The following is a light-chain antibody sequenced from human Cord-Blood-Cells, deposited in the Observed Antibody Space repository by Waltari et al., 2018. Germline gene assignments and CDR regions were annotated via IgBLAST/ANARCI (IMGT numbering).Light chain of an antibody. Sequence: DIQMTQSHSTLSASVGDRVTITSRASASISSWLAWYQQKPGKAPKRLIYDASSLESGVPSRVSGSGSGTEFTLTISSLQPDDFATYYCQQYNSYPYTFGQGTKLEIK. CDR1: ASISSW. CDR2: DAS. V-gene: IGKV1-5*01. CDR3: QQYNSYPYT. J-gene: IGKJ2*01.